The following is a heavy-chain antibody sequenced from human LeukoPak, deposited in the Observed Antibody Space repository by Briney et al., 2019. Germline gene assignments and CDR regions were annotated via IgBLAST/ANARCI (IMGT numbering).Heavy chain of an antibody. D-gene: IGHD3-9*01. CDR2: IYHSGST. CDR3: ARDDYDILTGTYYFDY. Sequence: SETLSLACAVSGGSISSSNWWSWVRQPPGKGLEWIGEIYHSGSTNYNPSLKSRVIISVDKSKNQFSLKLSSVTAADTAVYYCARDDYDILTGTYYFDYWGQGTLVTVSS. V-gene: IGHV4-4*02. CDR1: GGSISSSNW. J-gene: IGHJ4*02.